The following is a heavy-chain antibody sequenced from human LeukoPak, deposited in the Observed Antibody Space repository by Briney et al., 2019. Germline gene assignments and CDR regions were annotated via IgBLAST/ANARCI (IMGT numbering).Heavy chain of an antibody. CDR2: IYYSGST. D-gene: IGHD6-13*01. Sequence: PSETLSLTCTVSGGSISSYYWSWIRQPPGKGLEWIGYIYYSGSTNYNPSLKSRVTISVDTSKNQFSLKLNSVTAADTAVYYCARFTSSWPNWFDPWGQGTLVTVSS. CDR3: ARFTSSWPNWFDP. J-gene: IGHJ5*02. V-gene: IGHV4-59*12. CDR1: GGSISSYY.